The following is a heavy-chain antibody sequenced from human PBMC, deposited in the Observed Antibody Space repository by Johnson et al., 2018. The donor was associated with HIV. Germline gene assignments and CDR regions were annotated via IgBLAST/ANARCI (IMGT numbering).Heavy chain of an antibody. V-gene: IGHV3-48*04. Sequence: VQLVESGGGVVQPGGSLRLSCAASGFTFSSYGMHWVRQAPGKGLAWISYISPSGTTVYYADSVKGRFTISRDNAKKSLYVQMKSLRAADTALYYCARDPLENDYIWGQGAFDIWGQGTMVTVSS. CDR2: ISPSGTTV. CDR3: ARDPLENDYIWGQGAFDI. CDR1: GFTFSSYG. D-gene: IGHD3-16*01. J-gene: IGHJ3*02.